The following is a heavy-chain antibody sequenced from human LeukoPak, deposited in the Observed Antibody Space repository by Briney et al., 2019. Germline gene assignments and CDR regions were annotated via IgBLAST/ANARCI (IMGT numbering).Heavy chain of an antibody. J-gene: IGHJ4*02. D-gene: IGHD1-26*01. CDR3: ARVSGSGSYGPYYFDY. V-gene: IGHV3-11*04. CDR2: ISSSGTTI. Sequence: GGSLRLSCAASGFTFSDYYMTWIRQAPGKGLEWVSYISSSGTTIYYADSVKGRFTISRDNAKNSLYLQMNSLRAEDTAVYYCARVSGSGSYGPYYFDYWGQGTLVTVSP. CDR1: GFTFSDYY.